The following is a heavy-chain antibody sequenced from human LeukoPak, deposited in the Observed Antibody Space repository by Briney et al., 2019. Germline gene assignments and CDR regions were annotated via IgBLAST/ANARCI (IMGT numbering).Heavy chain of an antibody. Sequence: GGSLRLSCAASGFTFSSYAMSWVRQAPGKGLEWVSAISGSGGSTYYADSVKGRFTISRDNSKNTLYLQMNSLRAEDTAVYYCAKDQNRVPAAGEYFQHWGQGTLVTVSS. CDR1: GFTFSSYA. D-gene: IGHD2-2*01. CDR3: AKDQNRVPAAGEYFQH. V-gene: IGHV3-23*01. J-gene: IGHJ1*01. CDR2: ISGSGGST.